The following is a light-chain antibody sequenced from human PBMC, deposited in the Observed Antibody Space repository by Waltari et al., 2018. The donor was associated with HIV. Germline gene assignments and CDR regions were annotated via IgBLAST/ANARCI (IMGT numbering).Light chain of an antibody. CDR3: SSYTRSSTHYV. CDR2: DVT. J-gene: IGLJ1*01. V-gene: IGLV2-14*03. Sequence: QSALTQTASVSGSPGQSITISCTGTNSDVGGYNFLSWYQHHPGRAPTLILCDVTNRPSGVSNRFSGSKSGNTASLTISGRQAEDEADYFCSSYTRSSTHYVFGTGTKVTVL. CDR1: NSDVGGYNF.